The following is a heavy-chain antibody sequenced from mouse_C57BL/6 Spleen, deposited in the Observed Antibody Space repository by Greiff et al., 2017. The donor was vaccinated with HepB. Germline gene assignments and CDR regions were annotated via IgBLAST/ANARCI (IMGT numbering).Heavy chain of an antibody. V-gene: IGHV1-74*01. J-gene: IGHJ2*01. D-gene: IGHD2-3*01. CDR1: GYTFTSYW. CDR3: AIDRYYTENFDY. CDR2: IHPSDSDT. Sequence: QVQLKQPGAELVKPGASVKVSCKASGYTFTSYWMHWVKQRPGQGLEWIGRIHPSDSDTNYNQKFKGKATLTVDKSSSTAYMQLSSLTSEDSAVYYCAIDRYYTENFDYWGQGTTLTVSS.